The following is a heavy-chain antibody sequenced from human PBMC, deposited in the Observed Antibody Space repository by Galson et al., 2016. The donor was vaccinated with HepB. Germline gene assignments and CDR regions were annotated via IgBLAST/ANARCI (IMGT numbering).Heavy chain of an antibody. CDR3: ARIRGMAVGVSNVGYQYGMDV. V-gene: IGHV4-59*12. CDR1: GDSINYFH. CDR2: IFHSGST. D-gene: IGHD6-19*01. J-gene: IGHJ6*02. Sequence: TLSLTCTVSGDSINYFHWSWFRQPPGKGLEWIGYIFHSGSTKYNTSLKSRVTISVNRSDNHFPLSLTSVTAADTAVYYCARIRGMAVGVSNVGYQYGMDVWGQGTTVTVSS.